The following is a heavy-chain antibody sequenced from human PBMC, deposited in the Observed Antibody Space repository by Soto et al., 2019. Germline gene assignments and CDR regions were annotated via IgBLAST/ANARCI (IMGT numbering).Heavy chain of an antibody. CDR3: ARGGSSSDNGMDV. J-gene: IGHJ6*02. CDR2: ISSRSYTI. Sequence: EVQLVESGGGLVQPGGSLRLSCAASGFSFSTYSMNWVRQAPGKGLEWVSYISSRSYTIYYIDSVKGRFTISRDNAKSSLYLQMNSLRDEDTAVYYCARGGSSSDNGMDVGGQGTKVTVSS. CDR1: GFSFSTYS. V-gene: IGHV3-48*02. D-gene: IGHD6-6*01.